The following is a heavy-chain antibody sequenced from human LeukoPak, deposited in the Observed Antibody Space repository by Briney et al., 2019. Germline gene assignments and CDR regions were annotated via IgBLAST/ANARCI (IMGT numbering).Heavy chain of an antibody. CDR3: ARDKTLTMVRGVRWFDP. V-gene: IGHV4-59*01. CDR2: VYYSGST. Sequence: SETLSLTCAVYGGSFSGYYWSWIRQPPGKGLEWIGYVYYSGSTNYNPSLKSRVTISVDTSKNQFSLKLSSVTAADTAVYYCARDKTLTMVRGVRWFDPWGQGTLVTVSS. D-gene: IGHD3-10*01. J-gene: IGHJ5*02. CDR1: GGSFSGYY.